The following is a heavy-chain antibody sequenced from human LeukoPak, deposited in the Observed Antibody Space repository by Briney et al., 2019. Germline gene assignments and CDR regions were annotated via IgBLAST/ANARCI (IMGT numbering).Heavy chain of an antibody. CDR1: GGTFSSYA. J-gene: IGHJ2*01. CDR2: IIPIFGTA. V-gene: IGHV1-69*05. D-gene: IGHD7-27*01. CDR3: ARVGLGIGWYADL. Sequence: GASVKVSCKASGGTFSSYAISWVRQAPGQGLEWMGGIIPIFGTANYAQKFQGRVTMTTYTPTTTAYMELRSLRFDDTAVYYCARVGLGIGWYADLWGRGTLVTVLS.